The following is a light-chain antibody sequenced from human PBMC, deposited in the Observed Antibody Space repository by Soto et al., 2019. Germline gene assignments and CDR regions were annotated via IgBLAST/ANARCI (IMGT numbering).Light chain of an antibody. CDR1: QSVSSK. Sequence: EIVMTQSPATLSVSPGERATLSCRASQSVSSKLAWYQQKPGQAPRLLIYGASTRATGIPARFSGSGSGTAFSLSISSLPSEEVAVYECQQYNNWPSLTFGGGTKVEIK. J-gene: IGKJ4*02. CDR3: QQYNNWPSLT. V-gene: IGKV3D-15*01. CDR2: GAS.